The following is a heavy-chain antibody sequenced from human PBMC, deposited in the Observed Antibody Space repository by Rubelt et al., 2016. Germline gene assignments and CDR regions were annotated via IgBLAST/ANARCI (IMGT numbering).Heavy chain of an antibody. V-gene: IGHV4-34*01. Sequence: QVQLQQWGAGLLKPSETLSLTCAVYGGSFSGYYWSWIRQPPGRGLEWIGEINHSGSTNYNPSLRSGVTISADMSRNKCSLRLSSVTAADTAVYYCAGGKRAARVVAFDIWGQGTMVTVSS. CDR3: AGGKRAARVVAFDI. J-gene: IGHJ3*02. D-gene: IGHD6-6*01. CDR1: GGSFSGYY. CDR2: INHSGST.